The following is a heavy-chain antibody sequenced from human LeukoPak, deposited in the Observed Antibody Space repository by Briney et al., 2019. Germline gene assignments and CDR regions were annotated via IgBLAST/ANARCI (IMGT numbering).Heavy chain of an antibody. D-gene: IGHD2-2*01. Sequence: GGSLKLSCAASGFTFSGSAMHWVRQASGKGLEWVGRIRSKANSYATAYAASVKGRFTISRDDSKNTAYLQMNSLKTEDTAVCYCTRPPSRPYCSSTSCYSDDYWGQGTLVTVSS. V-gene: IGHV3-73*01. J-gene: IGHJ4*02. CDR2: IRSKANSYAT. CDR3: TRPPSRPYCSSTSCYSDDY. CDR1: GFTFSGSA.